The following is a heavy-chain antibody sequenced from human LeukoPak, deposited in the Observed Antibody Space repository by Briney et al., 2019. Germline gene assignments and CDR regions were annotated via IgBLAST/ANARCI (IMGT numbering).Heavy chain of an antibody. J-gene: IGHJ3*02. Sequence: SGPTLVNPTQTLTLTCTFSGFSLSTSGMRVSWIRQPPGKALEWLARIDWDDDKFYSTSLKTRLTISKDTSKNQVVLTMTNMDPVDTATYYCARMLTYYYGSGSPHDAFDIWGQGTMVTVSS. V-gene: IGHV2-70*04. D-gene: IGHD3-10*01. CDR3: ARMLTYYYGSGSPHDAFDI. CDR1: GFSLSTSGMR. CDR2: IDWDDDK.